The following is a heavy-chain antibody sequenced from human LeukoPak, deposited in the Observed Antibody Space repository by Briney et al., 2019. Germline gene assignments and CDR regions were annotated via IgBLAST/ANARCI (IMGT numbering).Heavy chain of an antibody. J-gene: IGHJ6*03. Sequence: GSLRLSCAASGFTFSSYNMNWVRQAPGKGLEWVSYINSSSSTIYYADSVKGRFTITRDNAKNSLYLQVNSLRAEDTGVHYSARDINTGMATTGYYYYYYMDVWGKGTTVTVSS. V-gene: IGHV3-48*01. CDR1: GFTFSSYN. CDR2: INSSSSTI. CDR3: ARDINTGMATTGYYYYYYMDV. D-gene: IGHD5-18*01.